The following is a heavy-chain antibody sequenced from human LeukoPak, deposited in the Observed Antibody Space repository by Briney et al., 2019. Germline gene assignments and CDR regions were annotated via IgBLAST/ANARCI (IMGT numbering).Heavy chain of an antibody. Sequence: GSLRLSCTASGFSFSRYSMNWVRQAPGKGLEWIGSIYYSGSTYYNPSLKSRVTISVDTSKNQFSLKLSSVTAADTAVYYCARDPNYYDSSGYRGFFDYWGQGTLVTVSS. CDR1: GFSFSRYS. CDR2: IYYSGST. J-gene: IGHJ4*02. CDR3: ARDPNYYDSSGYRGFFDY. V-gene: IGHV4-39*07. D-gene: IGHD3-22*01.